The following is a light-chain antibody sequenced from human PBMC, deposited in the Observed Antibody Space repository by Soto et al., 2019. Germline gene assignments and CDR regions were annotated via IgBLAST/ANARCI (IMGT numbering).Light chain of an antibody. CDR2: VAS. CDR1: QSISTY. Sequence: DIQMTQSPSSLSASVGDRVTITCRASQSISTYLNWYQQKPGKAPKXLILVASTLPSGVPSRFSGSGSGTDFTLTINSLQPEDFATYYCQQSYSNTQTFGQGTKVDI. J-gene: IGKJ1*01. CDR3: QQSYSNTQT. V-gene: IGKV1-39*01.